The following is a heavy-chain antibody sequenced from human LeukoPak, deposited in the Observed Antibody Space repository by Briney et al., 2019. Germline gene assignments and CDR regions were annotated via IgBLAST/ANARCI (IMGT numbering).Heavy chain of an antibody. V-gene: IGHV1-18*01. CDR1: GYTFTSYS. Sequence: GASGKVSCKASGYTFTSYSINWVRQAPGQGLEWMGWISAYNGNTKYAQKVQGRVTMTTDTSTSTAYMELRSLRSDDTAVYYCARSYYDVLTNNYMWLAPWGQGTLVTVSS. CDR2: ISAYNGNT. D-gene: IGHD3-9*01. J-gene: IGHJ5*02. CDR3: ARSYYDVLTNNYMWLAP.